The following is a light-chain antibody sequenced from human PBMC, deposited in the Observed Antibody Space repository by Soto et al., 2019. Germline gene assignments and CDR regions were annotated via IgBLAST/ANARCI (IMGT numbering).Light chain of an antibody. Sequence: VLTQSAGTLSLSPGERGTLSCSSSQSVSSSYLCWYQQKPGQAPRLLIYGASSRATGIPDRFSGSGSGTDFTLTISRLEPEDFAVYYCQQYGSSPWTFGHGTKVDIK. CDR2: GAS. CDR3: QQYGSSPWT. CDR1: QSVSSSY. J-gene: IGKJ1*01. V-gene: IGKV3-20*01.